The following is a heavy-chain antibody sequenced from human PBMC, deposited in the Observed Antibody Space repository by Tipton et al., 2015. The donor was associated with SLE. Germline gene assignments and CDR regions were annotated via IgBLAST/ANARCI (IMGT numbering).Heavy chain of an antibody. CDR1: GGTFSSYS. D-gene: IGHD3-22*01. V-gene: IGHV1-69*09. Sequence: QVQLVQSGAEVKKPGSSVKVSCKASGGTFSSYSISWVRQAPGQGPEWMGRIIPIVGRANYAQKFQGRVTITADKSTSTAYMELSSLRSEDTAVFYCARAYHYYDSRPPDAFDIWGQGTRVTVSS. CDR2: IIPIVGRA. CDR3: ARAYHYYDSRPPDAFDI. J-gene: IGHJ3*02.